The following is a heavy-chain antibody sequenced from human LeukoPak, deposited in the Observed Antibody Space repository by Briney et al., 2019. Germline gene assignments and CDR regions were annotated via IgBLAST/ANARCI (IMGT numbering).Heavy chain of an antibody. J-gene: IGHJ3*02. CDR3: ASPSGGRYRDDALDI. CDR1: GGSISPYY. V-gene: IGHV4-59*01. Sequence: PSETLSLTCSVSGGSISPYYWSWIRQPPGKTLEWIGYISYTGTTNYNPSLRSRVTISVDMSMNQIFLKLNSVTAADTAVYHCASPSGGRYRDDALDIWGQGTMVTVSS. D-gene: IGHD3-10*01. CDR2: ISYTGTT.